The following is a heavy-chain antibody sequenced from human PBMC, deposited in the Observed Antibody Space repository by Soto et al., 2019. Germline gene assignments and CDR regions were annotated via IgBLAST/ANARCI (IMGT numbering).Heavy chain of an antibody. CDR2: IHTAKGNT. Sequence: ASVKVSCKASGYTFTNNVIHWLRQAPGQTLEWMGWIHTAKGNTKYSQKFEARVTLTRDTAASTAYMELNSLRAEDTAVYFCVRESQSYYDSGGYHYYFDQRGQGTLVTVSS. CDR3: VRESQSYYDSGGYHYYFDQ. D-gene: IGHD3-22*01. V-gene: IGHV1-3*04. CDR1: GYTFTNNV. J-gene: IGHJ4*02.